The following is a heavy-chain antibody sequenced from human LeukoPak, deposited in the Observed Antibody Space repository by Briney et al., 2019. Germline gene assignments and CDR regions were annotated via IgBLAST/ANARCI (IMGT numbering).Heavy chain of an antibody. CDR1: GGSNSIYY. CDR3: VRDNMAGLDV. V-gene: IGHV4-59*01. Sequence: SETLSLTCTVSGGSNSIYYGTWIRQPPGKGLEWIGYFHYPGRTKYIPSLKSRVTISADTSKNQISLNLTSVTATDTAVYYCVRDNMAGLDVWGQGTMVTVSA. J-gene: IGHJ3*01. CDR2: FHYPGRT. D-gene: IGHD6-19*01.